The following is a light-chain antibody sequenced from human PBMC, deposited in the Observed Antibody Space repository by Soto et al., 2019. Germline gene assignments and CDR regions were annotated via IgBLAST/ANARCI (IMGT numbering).Light chain of an antibody. J-gene: IGKJ1*01. CDR3: QHCNSYSEA. CDR2: KAS. V-gene: IGKV1-5*03. CDR1: QSISSW. Sequence: DIQMTQSPSTLSASVGDRVTITCRASQSISSWLAWYQQKPGKAPKLLIYKASTLKSGVPSRFSGSGSGTEFTLTISSLQPDDFATYYCQHCNSYSEAFGQGTQV.